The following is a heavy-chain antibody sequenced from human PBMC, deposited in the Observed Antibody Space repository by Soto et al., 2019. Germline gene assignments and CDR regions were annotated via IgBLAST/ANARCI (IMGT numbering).Heavy chain of an antibody. V-gene: IGHV1-18*01. Sequence: QVQLVQSGAEVKKPGASVKVSCKASGYTFTSYGISWVRQAPGQGLEWMGWISAYNGNTNYAQKLQGRVTMTTDTSTSTDYMELRRLRSDDTAVYYCALTSSGPAYYGMDVWGQGTTVTVSS. CDR1: GYTFTSYG. J-gene: IGHJ6*02. CDR2: ISAYNGNT. D-gene: IGHD6-19*01. CDR3: ALTSSGPAYYGMDV.